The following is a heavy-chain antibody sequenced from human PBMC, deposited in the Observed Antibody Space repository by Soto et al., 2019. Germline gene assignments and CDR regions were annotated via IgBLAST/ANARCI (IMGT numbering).Heavy chain of an antibody. V-gene: IGHV5-51*01. CDR2: IYPGDSDT. CDR3: ARHQNNYDFWSGYYTGSPPSCYYYGMVV. CDR1: GYSFTSYW. D-gene: IGHD3-3*01. Sequence: GESLKISCKGSGYSFTSYWIGWVRQMPGKGLEWMGIIYPGDSDTRYSPSFQGQVTISADKSISTAYLQWSSLKASDTAMYYCARHQNNYDFWSGYYTGSPPSCYYYGMVVWGPGTTLTVFS. J-gene: IGHJ6*02.